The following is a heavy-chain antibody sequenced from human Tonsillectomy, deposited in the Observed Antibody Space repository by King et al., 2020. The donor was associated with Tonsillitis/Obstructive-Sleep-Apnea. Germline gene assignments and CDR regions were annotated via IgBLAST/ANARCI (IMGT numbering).Heavy chain of an antibody. CDR3: ASTSSHYFDYYMDV. CDR2: ISGGGGST. V-gene: IGHV3-23*04. Sequence: VQLVESGGGLVQPGGSLRLSCAASGFTFSSYAMNWVRQAPGKGLEWVSGISGGGGSTYYADSVKGRFTISRDNSKNTLYLQMNSLRAEDTAVYYCASTSSHYFDYYMDVWGKGTPVTVSS. J-gene: IGHJ6*03. D-gene: IGHD2-2*01. CDR1: GFTFSSYA.